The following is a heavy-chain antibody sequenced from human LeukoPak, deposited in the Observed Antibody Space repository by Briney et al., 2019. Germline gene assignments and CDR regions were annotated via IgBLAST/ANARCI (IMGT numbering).Heavy chain of an antibody. Sequence: PSETLSLTCTVSGGPISSSSYYWGWIRQPPGKWLEWIGSISYSGSTYYTPSLKSRFSISVDTSKNQVSLQLTSVTATDPAVYXXASXXGYSYGPTPDYSFDYWGQGTLVTVSS. J-gene: IGHJ4*02. V-gene: IGHV4-39*01. D-gene: IGHD5-18*01. CDR1: GGPISSSSYY. CDR3: ASXXGYSYGPTPDYSFDY. CDR2: ISYSGST.